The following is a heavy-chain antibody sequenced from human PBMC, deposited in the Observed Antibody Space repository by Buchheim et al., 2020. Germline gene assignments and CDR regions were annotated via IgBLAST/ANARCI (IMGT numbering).Heavy chain of an antibody. CDR2: ISGSTTTI. Sequence: EVQLVESGGGLVQPGGSLRLSCAASGLTFSTYSMNWVRQAPGKGLEWASYISGSTTTIYYADSVRGRFTISRDNAKNSLYLQMNSLRAEDTAVYYCARDRTSMDVWGRGTT. CDR1: GLTFSTYS. CDR3: ARDRTSMDV. J-gene: IGHJ6*02. V-gene: IGHV3-48*01. D-gene: IGHD1/OR15-1a*01.